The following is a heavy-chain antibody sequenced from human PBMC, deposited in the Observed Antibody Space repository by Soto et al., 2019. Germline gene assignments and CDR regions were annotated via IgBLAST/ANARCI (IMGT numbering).Heavy chain of an antibody. CDR3: ATFRFCTSTSCYGREGGF. V-gene: IGHV3-23*01. CDR2: MSGRGGYT. J-gene: IGHJ4*02. D-gene: IGHD2-2*01. Sequence: VQLLESGGGLVQPGGSPGLSCGGPGFTFCSYAMSWVRQAPGKGLEWGPAMSGRGGYTYYADSVEGRFAISRDNSKNTLYLQMADLRAEDTAVYYCATFRFCTSTSCYGREGGFWGQGTLVTVSS. CDR1: GFTFCSYA.